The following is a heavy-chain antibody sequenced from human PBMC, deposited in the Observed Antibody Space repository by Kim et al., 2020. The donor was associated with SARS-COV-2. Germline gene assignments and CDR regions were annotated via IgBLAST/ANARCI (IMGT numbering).Heavy chain of an antibody. V-gene: IGHV1-69*01. D-gene: IGHD1-26*01. Sequence: QKFQGRVTITADESTSTAYMELSSLRSEDTAVYYCARDPGAAGINNWFDPWGQGTLVTVSS. CDR3: ARDPGAAGINNWFDP. J-gene: IGHJ5*02.